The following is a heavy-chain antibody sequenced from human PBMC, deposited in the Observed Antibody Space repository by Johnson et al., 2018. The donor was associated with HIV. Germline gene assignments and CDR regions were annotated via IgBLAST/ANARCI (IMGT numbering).Heavy chain of an antibody. V-gene: IGHV3-7*01. Sequence: VQLVESGGGVVQPGRSLRLSCAASGFTVSSNYMSWVRQAPGKGLEWVANIKQDGSDKYYADSVKGRFTISRDNSKNTLYLQMNSLRAEDTAVYYCAKSIAAAGTNAFDIWGQGTMVTVSS. J-gene: IGHJ3*02. CDR2: IKQDGSDK. D-gene: IGHD6-13*01. CDR1: GFTVSSNY. CDR3: AKSIAAAGTNAFDI.